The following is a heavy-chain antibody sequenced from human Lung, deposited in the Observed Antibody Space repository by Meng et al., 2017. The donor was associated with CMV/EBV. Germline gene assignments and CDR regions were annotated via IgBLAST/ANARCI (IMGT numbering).Heavy chain of an antibody. V-gene: IGHV3-30-3*01. CDR1: GFTFSRYA. D-gene: IGHD3-22*01. CDR3: ARDDSSS. J-gene: IGHJ5*02. Sequence: VHVGEFGGGVGQPGRSLRLSCAASGFTFSRYAMHWVRQAPGKGLEWVAVISYDGSNKYYADSVKGRFTISRDNSKNTLYLQMNSLRAEDTAVYYCARDDSSSWGQGTLVTVSS. CDR2: ISYDGSNK.